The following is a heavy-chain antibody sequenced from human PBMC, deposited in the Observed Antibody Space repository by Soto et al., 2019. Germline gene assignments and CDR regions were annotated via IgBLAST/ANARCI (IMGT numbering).Heavy chain of an antibody. CDR1: GFTLTNYA. CDR2: ISDDGDNK. Sequence: QVQLVESGGGVVQPGRSLRLSCGASGFTLTNYAMHWVRQAPGKGLEWLAVISDDGDNKHYADSVKGRFTISRDNSNKTLYLQMNSLRPEDTAVYYCARDRYSSSTLFDYWGQGTLVTVSS. V-gene: IGHV3-30-3*01. D-gene: IGHD6-6*01. J-gene: IGHJ4*02. CDR3: ARDRYSSSTLFDY.